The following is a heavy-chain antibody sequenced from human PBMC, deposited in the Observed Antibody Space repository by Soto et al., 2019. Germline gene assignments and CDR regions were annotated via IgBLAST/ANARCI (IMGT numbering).Heavy chain of an antibody. V-gene: IGHV1-69*13. D-gene: IGHD6-13*01. J-gene: IGHJ4*02. CDR1: GSTFSSYA. Sequence: ASVKVSCKASGSTFSSYAISWARQAPGQGLEWMGGIIPIFGTANYAQKFQGRVTITADESTSTAYMELSSLRSEDTAVYYCAVAAAGFSQYYFDYWGQGTLVTVSS. CDR3: AVAAAGFSQYYFDY. CDR2: IIPIFGTA.